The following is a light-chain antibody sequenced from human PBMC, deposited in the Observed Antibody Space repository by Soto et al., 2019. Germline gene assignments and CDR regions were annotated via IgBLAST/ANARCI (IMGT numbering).Light chain of an antibody. CDR3: HQASSFPYT. Sequence: DIQMTQSPSSVSASVDDTINITCRASHDIKKWLAWYQQKPGKAPKVLIYAASNLESGVSPRFSGSGAGTEFSLTISSLQTEDFATYFCHQASSFPYTIGPWTKVDIK. CDR2: AAS. J-gene: IGKJ3*01. V-gene: IGKV1-12*01. CDR1: HDIKKW.